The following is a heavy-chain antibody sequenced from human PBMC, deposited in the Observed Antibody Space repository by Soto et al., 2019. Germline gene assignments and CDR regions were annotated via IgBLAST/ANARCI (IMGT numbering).Heavy chain of an antibody. D-gene: IGHD3-10*01. V-gene: IGHV2-5*02. CDR2: IYWDDDK. Sequence: GLDLEWLALIYWDDDKRYSPSLKSRLTITKDTSKNQVVLTMTNMDPVDTATYYCAHSRVPFGAFDIWGQGTMVTVSS. J-gene: IGHJ3*02. CDR3: AHSRVPFGAFDI.